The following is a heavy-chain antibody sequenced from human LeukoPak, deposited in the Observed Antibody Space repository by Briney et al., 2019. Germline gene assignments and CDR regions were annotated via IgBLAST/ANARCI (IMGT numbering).Heavy chain of an antibody. V-gene: IGHV4-34*01. CDR3: ASEVDSSGYYGYYFDY. Sequence: SETLSLTCTVSGGSISSYYWSWIRQPPGKGLEWIGEINHSGSTNYNPSLKSRVTISVDTSKNQFSLKLSSVTAADTAVYYCASEVDSSGYYGYYFDYWGQGTLVTVSS. CDR1: GGSISSYY. D-gene: IGHD3-22*01. J-gene: IGHJ4*02. CDR2: INHSGST.